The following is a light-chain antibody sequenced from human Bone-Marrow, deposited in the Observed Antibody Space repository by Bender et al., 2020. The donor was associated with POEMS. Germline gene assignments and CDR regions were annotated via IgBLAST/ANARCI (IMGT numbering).Light chain of an antibody. J-gene: IGLJ3*02. CDR3: SSYTNTSTWV. CDR1: SSDVGGYNY. Sequence: QSALTQPRSVSASPGQPVAISCTGTSSDVGGYNYVSWYQQHPGKAPQLMLYEVSHRPSGVSNRFSGSKSGNTASLNISGLQAEDEADFSCSSYTNTSTWVFGVGTKLTV. V-gene: IGLV2-14*03. CDR2: EVS.